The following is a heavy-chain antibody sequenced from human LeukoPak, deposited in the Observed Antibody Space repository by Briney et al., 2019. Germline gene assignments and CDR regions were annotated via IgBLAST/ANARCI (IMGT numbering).Heavy chain of an antibody. D-gene: IGHD5-18*01. CDR1: GYSISSGYY. J-gene: IGHJ4*02. CDR3: ARAHGYSYAYYLDY. Sequence: PSETLSLTCTVSGYSISSGYYWGWIRQPPGKGLEWIGSIYHSGSTYYNPSLKSRVTISVDTSKNQFSLKLSSVTAADTAVYYCARAHGYSYAYYLDYWGQGTLVTVSS. CDR2: IYHSGST. V-gene: IGHV4-38-2*02.